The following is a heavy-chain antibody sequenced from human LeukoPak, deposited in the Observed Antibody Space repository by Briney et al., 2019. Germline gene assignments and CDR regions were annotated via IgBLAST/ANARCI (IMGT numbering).Heavy chain of an antibody. CDR3: ARGGQWQP. Sequence: GGSLRLSCAASVFTFSDYYMSWIRQAPGKGLEWVSYNSSSGSTIYYADSVKGRFTISRDNAKKSLYLQMHSLRHGHPAGYFRARGGQWQPWGQGTLVTDSS. D-gene: IGHD6-19*01. J-gene: IGHJ4*02. V-gene: IGHV3-11*01. CDR2: NSSSGSTI. CDR1: VFTFSDYY.